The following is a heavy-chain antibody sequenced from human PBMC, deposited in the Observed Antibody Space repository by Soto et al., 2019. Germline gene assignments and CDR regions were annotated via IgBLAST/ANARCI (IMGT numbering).Heavy chain of an antibody. V-gene: IGHV3-23*01. CDR1: GFTFSSYG. D-gene: IGHD3-3*01. J-gene: IGHJ4*02. CDR3: AKEEWPGFDY. Sequence: EVQLLESGGGLVQPGGSLRLSCAASGFTFSSYGMSWVRQAPGEGLEWVSDISGSGGSTYYADSVKGRFTVSRDNSKNTLYLQMNSLRAEDTAVYYCAKEEWPGFDYWGQGTLVTVSS. CDR2: ISGSGGST.